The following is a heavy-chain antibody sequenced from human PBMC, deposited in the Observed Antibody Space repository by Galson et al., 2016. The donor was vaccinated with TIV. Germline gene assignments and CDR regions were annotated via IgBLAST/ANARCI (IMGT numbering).Heavy chain of an antibody. J-gene: IGHJ4*02. Sequence: SLRLSCATSGFTLSHKYMSWVRQAPGKGLEWVSGINRNGGHTAYADSVKGRFTISRDNTKNSLYLQMNSLRAEDTAFYFCARDEMTTISGHPDNWGQGTLVTVSS. CDR1: GFTLSHKY. D-gene: IGHD5-24*01. CDR2: INRNGGHT. CDR3: ARDEMTTISGHPDN. V-gene: IGHV3-20*04.